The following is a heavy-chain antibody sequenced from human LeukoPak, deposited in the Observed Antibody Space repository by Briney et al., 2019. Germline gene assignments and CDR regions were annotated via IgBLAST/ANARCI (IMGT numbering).Heavy chain of an antibody. CDR1: GFTVSSNY. Sequence: GGSLRLSCAASGFTVSSNYMSWVRQAPGKGLEWVSVIYSGGSTYYADSVKGRFTISRDNSKNTLYLQMNGLRAEDTAVYYCASPYGSGSYYIGYYYYGMDVWGQGTTVTVSS. D-gene: IGHD3-10*01. J-gene: IGHJ6*02. CDR3: ASPYGSGSYYIGYYYYGMDV. CDR2: IYSGGST. V-gene: IGHV3-66*01.